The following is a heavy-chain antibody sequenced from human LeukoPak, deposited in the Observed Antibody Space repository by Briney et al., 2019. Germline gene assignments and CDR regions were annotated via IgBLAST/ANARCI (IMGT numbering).Heavy chain of an antibody. CDR3: ATGSGQWLPHY. CDR1: GFTFSDYY. CDR2: SDSSSTYT. Sequence: PGGSLRLSCAASGFTFSDYYMTWIRQAPGKGLEWVSYSDSSSTYTNYADSVKGRFTISRDNAKNLLYLQMNSLRVEDTAVYYCATGSGQWLPHYWGQGTLVTVSS. J-gene: IGHJ4*02. V-gene: IGHV3-11*06. D-gene: IGHD6-19*01.